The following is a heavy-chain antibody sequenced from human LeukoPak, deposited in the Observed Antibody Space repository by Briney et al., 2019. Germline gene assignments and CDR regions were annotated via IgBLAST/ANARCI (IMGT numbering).Heavy chain of an antibody. J-gene: IGHJ4*02. Sequence: GGSLRLSCAASGFTFDDYGMSWVRHAPGKGLEWVSGINWNGGSTGYADSVKGRFTISRDNAKNSLHLQMNSLRAEDTAVYYCARGRPVGAAFDYWGQGTLVTVSS. CDR1: GFTFDDYG. CDR3: ARGRPVGAAFDY. CDR2: INWNGGST. V-gene: IGHV3-20*04. D-gene: IGHD1-26*01.